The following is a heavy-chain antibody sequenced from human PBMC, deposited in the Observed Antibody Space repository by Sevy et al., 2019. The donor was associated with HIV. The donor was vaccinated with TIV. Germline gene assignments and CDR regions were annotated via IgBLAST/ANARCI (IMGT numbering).Heavy chain of an antibody. CDR3: TTSRSGYLDSSRYYIY. Sequence: GESLKISCRGSGYSFTSHWIGWVRHMPGKGLEWMGIIYPDDSDTRYSPSFQGQVTFSADKSISTAYLQWSSLKASDTAMYYCTTSRSGYLDSSRYYIYWGQGTLVTVSS. CDR2: IYPDDSDT. D-gene: IGHD3-22*01. CDR1: GYSFTSHW. V-gene: IGHV5-51*01. J-gene: IGHJ4*02.